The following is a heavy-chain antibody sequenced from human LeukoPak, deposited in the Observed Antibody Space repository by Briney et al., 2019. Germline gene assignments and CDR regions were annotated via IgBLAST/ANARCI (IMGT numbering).Heavy chain of an antibody. CDR3: TRLMATTFDY. CDR1: GFTFSGSA. V-gene: IGHV3-73*01. CDR2: IRSKASSYAT. D-gene: IGHD5-24*01. J-gene: IGHJ4*02. Sequence: GGSLRLSCAASGFTFSGSAMHWVRQASGKGLEWVGRIRSKASSYATAYAASVKGRFTISRDDSKNTAYLQMNSLKTEDTAVYYCTRLMATTFDYWGQGTLVTVSS.